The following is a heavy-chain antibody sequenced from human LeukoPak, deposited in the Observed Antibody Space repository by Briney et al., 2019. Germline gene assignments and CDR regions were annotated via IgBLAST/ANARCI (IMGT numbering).Heavy chain of an antibody. CDR2: ISVSGGNT. V-gene: IGHV3-23*01. Sequence: PGGSLRLSCAASGFTFSSYAMSWVRQAPGKGLEWVSTISVSGGNTYYADSVKGRFTISRDNSKNTLYLQMDSLRAEDTAVYFCAKGTDYYVSGSYYNVFDYWGQGTLVTVSS. CDR3: AKGTDYYVSGSYYNVFDY. CDR1: GFTFSSYA. J-gene: IGHJ4*02. D-gene: IGHD3-10*01.